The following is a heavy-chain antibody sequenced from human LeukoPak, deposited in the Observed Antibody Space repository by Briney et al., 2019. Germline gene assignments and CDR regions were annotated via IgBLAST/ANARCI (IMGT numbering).Heavy chain of an antibody. D-gene: IGHD6-13*01. J-gene: IGHJ4*02. CDR1: GDSVSRDTAA. CDR2: TYYRSKWYN. V-gene: IGHV6-1*01. CDR3: ARDRGGSSWYYFDN. Sequence: SQTLSLTCAISGDSVSRDTAAWNWVRQSPSRGLEWVGRTYYRSKWYNDYAVSVKSRITINPDTSKNQFSLQLNSVTPEDTAVYYCARDRGGSSWYYFDNWGQGSLVTVSS.